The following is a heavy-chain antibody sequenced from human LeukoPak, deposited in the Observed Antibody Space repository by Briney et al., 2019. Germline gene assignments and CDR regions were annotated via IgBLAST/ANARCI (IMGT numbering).Heavy chain of an antibody. Sequence: GGSLRLSCAASGFTFSSYAMHWVRQAPGKGLEWVAVISYDGSNKYYADSVKGRFAISRDNSKNTLYLQMNSLRAEDTAVYYCAGDIGQYYYYYGMDVWGQGTTVTVSS. CDR1: GFTFSSYA. V-gene: IGHV3-30*09. CDR3: AGDIGQYYYYYGMDV. D-gene: IGHD1-26*01. CDR2: ISYDGSNK. J-gene: IGHJ6*02.